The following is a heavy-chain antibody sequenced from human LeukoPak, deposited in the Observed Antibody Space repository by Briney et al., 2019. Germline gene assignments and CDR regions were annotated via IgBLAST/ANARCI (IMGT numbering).Heavy chain of an antibody. J-gene: IGHJ5*02. V-gene: IGHV3-9*01. D-gene: IGHD6-6*01. CDR3: AKDMGQLVDFGWFDP. Sequence: GGSLRLSCAASGFTFDDYAMHWVRQAPGKGLEWVSGISWNSGSIGYADSVKGRFTISRDNAKNSLYLQMNSLRAEDTALYYCAKDMGQLVDFGWFDPWGQGTLVTVSS. CDR2: ISWNSGSI. CDR1: GFTFDDYA.